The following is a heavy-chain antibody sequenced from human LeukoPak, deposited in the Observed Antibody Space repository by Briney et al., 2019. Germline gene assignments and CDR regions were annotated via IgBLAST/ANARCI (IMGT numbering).Heavy chain of an antibody. J-gene: IGHJ6*02. CDR3: ARGHDDFWSGFQPYYYYGMDV. D-gene: IGHD3-3*01. Sequence: SETLSLTCAVYGGSFSGYYWSWIRQPPGKGLEWIGEINHSGRTNYNPSLKSRVTISVNKSKNQFSLKLSSVTAADTAVYYCARGHDDFWSGFQPYYYYGMDVWGQGTTVTVSS. CDR2: INHSGRT. CDR1: GGSFSGYY. V-gene: IGHV4-34*01.